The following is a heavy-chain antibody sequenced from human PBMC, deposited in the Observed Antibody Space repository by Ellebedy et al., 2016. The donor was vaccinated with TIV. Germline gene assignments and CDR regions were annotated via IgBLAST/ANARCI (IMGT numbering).Heavy chain of an antibody. V-gene: IGHV4-34*01. CDR1: GGSFSGYY. CDR2: INHSGST. CDR3: ARDVTIFGVVRGGYYYYMDV. Sequence: SETLSLXXAVYGGSFSGYYWSWIRQPPGKGLEWIGEINHSGSTNYNPSLKSRVTISVDTSKNQFSLKLSSVTAADTAVYYCARDVTIFGVVRGGYYYYMDVWGKGTTVTVSS. J-gene: IGHJ6*03. D-gene: IGHD3-3*01.